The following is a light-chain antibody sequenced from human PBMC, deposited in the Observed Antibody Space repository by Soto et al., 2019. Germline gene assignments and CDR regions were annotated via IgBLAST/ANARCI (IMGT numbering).Light chain of an antibody. J-gene: IGKJ4*01. CDR2: GAS. CDR1: QGISDY. V-gene: IGKV1-9*01. Sequence: DIQLTQSPSFLSASVGDRVTISCRASQGISDYLAWYQQKPGKAPKLLIYGASTLDSGVPSRFSGSASGTEFTLTISSLQPEDFATYFCQQFNAYPLTFGGGPKLEIK. CDR3: QQFNAYPLT.